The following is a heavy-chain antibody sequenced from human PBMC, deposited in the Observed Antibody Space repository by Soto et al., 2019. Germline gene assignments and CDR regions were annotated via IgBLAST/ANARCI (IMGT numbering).Heavy chain of an antibody. Sequence: EVQLLESGGGLVQPGGSLRLSCAASGFTFSSYAMSWVRQAPGKGLEWVSAISGSGYNTFYADSVKGRFTISRDNSNNTVHLLMNNLRADDTALYYCVKQLLSLIVVADAFDIWGQGTMVTVSS. J-gene: IGHJ3*02. CDR3: VKQLLSLIVVADAFDI. CDR1: GFTFSSYA. D-gene: IGHD3-22*01. CDR2: ISGSGYNT. V-gene: IGHV3-23*01.